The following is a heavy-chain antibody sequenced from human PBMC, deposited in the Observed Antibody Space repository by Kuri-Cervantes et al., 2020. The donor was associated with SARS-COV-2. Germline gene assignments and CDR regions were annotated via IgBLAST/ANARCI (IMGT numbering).Heavy chain of an antibody. CDR1: GVSISSGSYY. CDR3: ARDRWELHDY. J-gene: IGHJ4*02. V-gene: IGHV4-61*02. D-gene: IGHD1-26*01. Sequence: SETLSLTCTVSGVSISSGSYYWSWIRQPAGKGLEWIGRIYTSGSTNYNPSLKSRVTISVDTSKNQFSLKLSSVTAADTAVYYCARDRWELHDYWGQGTMVTVSS. CDR2: IYTSGST.